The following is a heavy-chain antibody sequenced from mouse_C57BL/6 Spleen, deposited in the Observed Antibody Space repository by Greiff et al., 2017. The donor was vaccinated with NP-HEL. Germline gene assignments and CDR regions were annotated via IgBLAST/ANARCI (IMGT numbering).Heavy chain of an antibody. Sequence: EVKLQESGPGLVKPSQSLSLTCSVTGYSITSGYYWNWIRQLPGNKLEWMGYISYDGSNNYNPSLKNRISITRDTSKNQFFLKLNSVTTEDTATYYCARDGYLAMDYWGQGTSVTVSS. V-gene: IGHV3-6*01. CDR2: ISYDGSN. J-gene: IGHJ4*01. CDR3: ARDGYLAMDY. CDR1: GYSITSGYY.